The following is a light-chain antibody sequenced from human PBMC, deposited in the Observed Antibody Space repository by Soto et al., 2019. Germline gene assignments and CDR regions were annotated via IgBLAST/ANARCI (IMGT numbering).Light chain of an antibody. CDR1: QSVTSGY. V-gene: IGKV3-20*01. CDR2: GAY. Sequence: DIVLTQSPGTLSLSPGEGATLSCMAGQSVTSGYLAWYQQKPGQAPRLLIYGAYIRATVIPYRFSGSVSGTDFTVTISRPEPDYFAVYYCQQDGSSRTFGQGTKVEIQ. CDR3: QQDGSSRT. J-gene: IGKJ1*01.